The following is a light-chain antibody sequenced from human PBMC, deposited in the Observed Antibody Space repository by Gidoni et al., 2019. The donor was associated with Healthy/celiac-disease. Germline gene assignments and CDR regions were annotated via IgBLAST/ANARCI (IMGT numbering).Light chain of an antibody. J-gene: IGLJ2*01. CDR1: KLGDKY. V-gene: IGLV3-1*01. CDR3: QAWDSSTVV. CDR2: QDS. Sequence: SYELTQPPSVSVSPGQTASITCSGDKLGDKYACWYQQKPGQSPVLVIYQDSKRPAGLPGRFSGSNSGNTATLTISGTQAMDEAYYYCQAWDSSTVVFGGGTKLTVL.